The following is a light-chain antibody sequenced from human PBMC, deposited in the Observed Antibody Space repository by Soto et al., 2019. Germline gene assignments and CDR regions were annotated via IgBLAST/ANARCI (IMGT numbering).Light chain of an antibody. J-gene: IGKJ1*01. V-gene: IGKV3-11*01. CDR2: DAF. Sequence: EIVLTQSPATLSLSPGERATLSCRASQTISSYLAWYRQKPGQAPRLLIYDAFNRATGVPARFSGSGSGTDFTLTISSLEPEDFAVYYCQQRSNWWTFGQGTKVDIK. CDR1: QTISSY. CDR3: QQRSNWWT.